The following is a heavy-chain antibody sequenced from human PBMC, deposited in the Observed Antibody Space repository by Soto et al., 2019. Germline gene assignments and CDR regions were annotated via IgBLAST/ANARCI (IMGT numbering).Heavy chain of an antibody. CDR2: IYYSGKT. Sequence: KPSETLSLTCTVSGASINNTSYYWGWIRQSPGKGLEWIGNIYYSGKTYYSPSLKSRVSISVDASRNQFSLRLSSVTAADTAVYYCGRPWGIGLTPPGPWCQGVLVTVSS. V-gene: IGHV4-39*01. CDR1: GASINNTSYY. CDR3: GRPWGIGLTPPGP. D-gene: IGHD6-13*01. J-gene: IGHJ5*02.